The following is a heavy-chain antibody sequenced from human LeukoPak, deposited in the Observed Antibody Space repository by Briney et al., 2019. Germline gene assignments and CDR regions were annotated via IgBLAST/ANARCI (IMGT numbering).Heavy chain of an antibody. CDR2: ISGSGGST. D-gene: IGHD6-13*01. CDR3: ARHKYSSSWYEGPDAFDI. V-gene: IGHV3-23*01. J-gene: IGHJ3*02. CDR1: GFTFSSSA. Sequence: GGSLRLSCAASGFTFSSSAMSWVRQAPGKGLEWVSAISGSGGSTYYVDSVKGRFTISRDNAKNSLYLQMNSLRAEDTAVYYCARHKYSSSWYEGPDAFDIWGQGTMVTVSS.